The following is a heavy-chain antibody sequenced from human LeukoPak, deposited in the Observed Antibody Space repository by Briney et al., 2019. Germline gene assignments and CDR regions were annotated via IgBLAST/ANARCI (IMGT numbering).Heavy chain of an antibody. Sequence: GASVKVSCKASGYTFTSYYMHWVRQAPGQGLEWMGIINPSGGSTSYAQKFQGRVTMTRDTSTSTVYMELSSLRSEDTAVYYCARDPRILSVVAATKARAPWGQGTLVTVSS. CDR1: GYTFTSYY. CDR3: ARDPRILSVVAATKARAP. D-gene: IGHD2-15*01. V-gene: IGHV1-46*01. J-gene: IGHJ5*02. CDR2: INPSGGST.